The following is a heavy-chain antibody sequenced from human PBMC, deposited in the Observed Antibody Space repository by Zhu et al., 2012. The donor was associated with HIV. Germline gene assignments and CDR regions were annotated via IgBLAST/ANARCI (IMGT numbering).Heavy chain of an antibody. J-gene: IGHJ4*02. V-gene: IGHV4-38-2*02. CDR1: TYSFNSINRNYY. CDR3: SSLLNYGSGDYYSWVQIKY. Sequence: QVHLQESGPGLVKPSETLSLSCTISTYSFNSINRNYYWGWVRQPPGKGLEWIGSISHIGTTYYNPSLKSRVTMSMDTSKKQFSLRLTSVTAADTAIYFCSSLLNYGSGDYYSWVQIKYWGQGTLVSVFS. D-gene: IGHD3-10*01. CDR2: ISHIGTT.